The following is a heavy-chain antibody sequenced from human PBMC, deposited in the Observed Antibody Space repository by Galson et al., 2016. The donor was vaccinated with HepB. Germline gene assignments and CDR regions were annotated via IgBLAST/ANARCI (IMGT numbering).Heavy chain of an antibody. J-gene: IGHJ4*02. D-gene: IGHD3/OR15-3a*01. CDR1: GGSLSDYF. Sequence: SETLSLTCAVYGGSLSDYFWTWIRQPPGKRLEWIGEVDQSGRTNYNPSLESRATISADRSKNQFSLILNSVTAADTAVYYCVRGGLGPRLGDWGQGTLVTVSS. CDR3: VRGGLGPRLGD. V-gene: IGHV4-34*01. CDR2: VDQSGRT.